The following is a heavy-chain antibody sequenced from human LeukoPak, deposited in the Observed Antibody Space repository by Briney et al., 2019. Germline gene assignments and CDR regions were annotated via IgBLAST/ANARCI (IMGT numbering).Heavy chain of an antibody. D-gene: IGHD2-15*01. CDR3: AKDRSPYIVVVVAATGFDY. V-gene: IGHV3-23*01. CDR2: ISGSGGST. J-gene: IGHJ4*02. CDR1: GFTFSSYA. Sequence: GGSLRLSCAASGFTFSSYAMSWVRQAPGKGLEWVSAISGSGGSTYYADSVKGRFTISRDNSKNTLYLQMNSLRAEDTAVYYCAKDRSPYIVVVVAATGFDYWGQGTLVTVSS.